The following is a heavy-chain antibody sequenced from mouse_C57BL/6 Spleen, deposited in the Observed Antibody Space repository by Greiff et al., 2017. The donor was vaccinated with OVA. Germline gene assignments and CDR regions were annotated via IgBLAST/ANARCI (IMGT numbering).Heavy chain of an antibody. J-gene: IGHJ3*01. CDR1: GYSITSGYY. CDR2: ISYDGSN. V-gene: IGHV3-6*01. CDR3: ARVLYDYDEAWFAY. D-gene: IGHD2-4*01. Sequence: DVHLVESGPGLVKPSQSLSLTCSVTGYSITSGYYWNWIRQFPGNKLEWMGYISYDGSNNYNPSLKNRISITRDTSKNQFFLKLNSVTTEDTATYYCARVLYDYDEAWFAYWGQGTLVTVSA.